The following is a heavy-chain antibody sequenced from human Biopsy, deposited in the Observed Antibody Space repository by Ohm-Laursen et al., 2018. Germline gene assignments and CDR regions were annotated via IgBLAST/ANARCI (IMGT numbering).Heavy chain of an antibody. CDR3: ARDPGYDFWSGSDPFDI. CDR2: ISTYNDDT. J-gene: IGHJ3*02. Sequence: ALVKVSCETSGYTFTAYGISWVRQAPGQGLEWMGWISTYNDDTNIAQKFQGRVSMTTDTSTRTAYMELRSLRSGDTAIYFCARDPGYDFWSGSDPFDIWGQGTLVTVS. V-gene: IGHV1-18*04. D-gene: IGHD3-3*01. CDR1: GYTFTAYG.